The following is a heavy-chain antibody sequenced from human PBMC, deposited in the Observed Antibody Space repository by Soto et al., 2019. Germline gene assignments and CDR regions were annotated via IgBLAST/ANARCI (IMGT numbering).Heavy chain of an antibody. CDR3: ARDTDYYGSGSYYTAKRYNWFDP. V-gene: IGHV1-3*01. CDR2: INAGNGNT. J-gene: IGHJ5*02. Sequence: ASVKVSCKASGYTFTSYAMHWVRQAPGQRLEWMGWINAGNGNTKYSQKFQGRVTITRDTSASTAYMELSSLRSEDTAVYYCARDTDYYGSGSYYTAKRYNWFDPWGQGTLVTVS. D-gene: IGHD3-10*01. CDR1: GYTFTSYA.